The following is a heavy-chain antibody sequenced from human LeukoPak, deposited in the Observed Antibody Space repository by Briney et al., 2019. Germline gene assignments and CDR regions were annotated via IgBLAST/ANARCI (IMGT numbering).Heavy chain of an antibody. V-gene: IGHV3-30*02. Sequence: GGSLRLSCAASGFTFSSHGMHWVRRAPGKGLEWVAYVLSDGSRKYYADSVKGRFTISRDDSKNTLFLQMNSLRPEDTALYYCAKDFNWGWDYWGQGTLVTVSS. CDR2: VLSDGSRK. CDR1: GFTFSSHG. J-gene: IGHJ4*02. CDR3: AKDFNWGWDY. D-gene: IGHD7-27*01.